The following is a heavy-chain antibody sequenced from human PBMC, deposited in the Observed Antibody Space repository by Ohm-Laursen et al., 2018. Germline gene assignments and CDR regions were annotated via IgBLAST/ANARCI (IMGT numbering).Heavy chain of an antibody. CDR2: SSPNSAGR. J-gene: IGHJ4*02. Sequence: SVKVSCNASGYTFTGYYMHWVRQAPGQGLEWMGWSSPNSAGRNYAQKFQGRVTMTRDTSISTAYMELSRLRSDDTAVYYCARVRLGAVAAFDYWAREPWSPSPQ. CDR3: ARVRLGAVAAFDY. CDR1: GYTFTGYY. D-gene: IGHD6-19*01. V-gene: IGHV1-2*02.